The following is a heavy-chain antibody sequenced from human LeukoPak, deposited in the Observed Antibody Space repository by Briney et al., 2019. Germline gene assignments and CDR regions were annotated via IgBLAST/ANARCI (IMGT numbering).Heavy chain of an antibody. V-gene: IGHV3-66*01. D-gene: IGHD2-15*01. CDR2: IYSGGST. CDR3: AKDRITIQGDAFDF. J-gene: IGHJ3*01. Sequence: GGSLRLSCAASGFTVSSNYVSWVRQAPGKGLEWVSVIYSGGSTYYADSVKGRFTISRDNSTSTLFLQMNSLRAEDTAIYYCAKDRITIQGDAFDFWGQGTMVTVSS. CDR1: GFTVSSNY.